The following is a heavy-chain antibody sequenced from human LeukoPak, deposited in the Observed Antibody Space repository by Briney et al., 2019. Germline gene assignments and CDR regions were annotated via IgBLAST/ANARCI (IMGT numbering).Heavy chain of an antibody. D-gene: IGHD2-2*01. V-gene: IGHV1-18*01. CDR1: GGTFSSYG. CDR3: ARGSSGYCSSTSCYPGWFDP. Sequence: ASVKVSCKASGGTFSSYGISWVRQAPGQGLEWMGWISAYNGNTNYAQKLQGRVTMTTDTSTSTAYMELRSLRSDDTAVYYCARGSSGYCSSTSCYPGWFDPWGQGTLVTVSS. J-gene: IGHJ5*02. CDR2: ISAYNGNT.